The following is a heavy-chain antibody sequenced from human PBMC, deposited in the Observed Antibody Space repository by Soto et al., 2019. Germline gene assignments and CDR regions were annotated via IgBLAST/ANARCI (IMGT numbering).Heavy chain of an antibody. J-gene: IGHJ6*02. CDR3: AKGSYYGSGSYKAQYPQYYYYGMDV. V-gene: IGHV3-23*01. Sequence: EVQLLESGGGLVQPGGSLRLSCAASGFTFSSYAMSWVRQAPGKGLEWVSAISGSGGSTYYADSVKGRFTISRDNSKNTLYLQMNGLRAEDTAVYYCAKGSYYGSGSYKAQYPQYYYYGMDVWGQGTTVTVSS. D-gene: IGHD3-10*01. CDR1: GFTFSSYA. CDR2: ISGSGGST.